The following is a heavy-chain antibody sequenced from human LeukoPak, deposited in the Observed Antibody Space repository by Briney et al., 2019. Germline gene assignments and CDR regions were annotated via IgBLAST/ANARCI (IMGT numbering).Heavy chain of an antibody. CDR2: IYYSGST. CDR3: ASSPSGYYYSAFDI. D-gene: IGHD3-22*01. V-gene: IGHV4-31*03. CDR1: GGSISSGGYY. Sequence: SETLSLTCTVSGGSISSGGYYWSWIRQHPGKGLEWIGYIYYSGSTYYNPSLMSRVTISVDTSKNQFSLKLSSVTAADTAVYYCASSPSGYYYSAFDIWGQGTMVTVSS. J-gene: IGHJ3*02.